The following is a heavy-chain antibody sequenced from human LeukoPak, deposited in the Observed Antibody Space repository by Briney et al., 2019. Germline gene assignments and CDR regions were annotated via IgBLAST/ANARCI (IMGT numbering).Heavy chain of an antibody. V-gene: IGHV3-30*02. CDR2: IRYDGSNT. J-gene: IGHJ3*02. Sequence: GGSLRLSCAASGFTFSSYSMNWVRQAPGKGLEWVALIRYDGSNTYYADSVKGRFTISRDNSKNMLYLQMDSLRAEDTAVYYCANRRTIAAADDAFDIWGQGTMVTVSS. CDR1: GFTFSSYS. CDR3: ANRRTIAAADDAFDI. D-gene: IGHD6-13*01.